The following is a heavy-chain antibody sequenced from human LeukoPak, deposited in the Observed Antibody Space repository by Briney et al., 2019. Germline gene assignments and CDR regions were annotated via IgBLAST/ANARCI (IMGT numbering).Heavy chain of an antibody. J-gene: IGHJ4*02. V-gene: IGHV1-2*02. CDR1: GYTFTGYY. Sequence: ASVKVSCKASGYTFTGYYMHWVRQAPGQGLEWMGWINPNSGGTNYAQKFQGRVTMTRDTSISTAYMELGRLRSDDTAVYYCARAQGNYDILTAGYWGQGTLVTVSS. CDR3: ARAQGNYDILTAGY. D-gene: IGHD3-9*01. CDR2: INPNSGGT.